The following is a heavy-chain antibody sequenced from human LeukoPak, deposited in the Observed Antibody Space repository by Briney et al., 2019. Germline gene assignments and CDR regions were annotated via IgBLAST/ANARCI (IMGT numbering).Heavy chain of an antibody. J-gene: IGHJ4*02. CDR3: ARVAYSSGLGYFDY. Sequence: GASVKVSCKASGITLSNYVISWVRQAPGQGLEWMGGISPLFGTTNYAQKFQGRVTITADESTKTAYMELSSLRSEDTAVYYCARVAYSSGLGYFDYWGQGTLVTVSS. CDR1: GITLSNYV. CDR2: ISPLFGTT. D-gene: IGHD6-19*01. V-gene: IGHV1-69*13.